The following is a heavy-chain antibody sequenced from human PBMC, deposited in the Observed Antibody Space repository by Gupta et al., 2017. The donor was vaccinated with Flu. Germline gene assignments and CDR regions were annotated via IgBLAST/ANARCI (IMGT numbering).Heavy chain of an antibody. Sequence: EVQLVASGGGSVQPCTSLRLSCAAPGFAIDDYAMHWVRRAPGKGLEWVAGSSWDSVTLGYADSVKGRFAVSRDNAKNALYLQMNSLRGDDTALYYCVTGHCGDFQVSFDYWGQGALVNVS. D-gene: IGHD2-21*01. CDR1: GFAIDDYA. J-gene: IGHJ4*02. V-gene: IGHV3-9*01. CDR3: VTGHCGDFQVSFDY. CDR2: SSWDSVTL.